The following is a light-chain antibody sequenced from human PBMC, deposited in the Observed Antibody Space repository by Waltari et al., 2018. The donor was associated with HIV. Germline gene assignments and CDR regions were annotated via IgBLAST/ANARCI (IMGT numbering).Light chain of an antibody. CDR3: SSLTTTGTLV. V-gene: IGLV2-14*01. Sequence: GSLGQSITISCIATSRDIGSYKFVSWYQHHSDKAPKLVIYDADNRPSGIPFRFSGSQSGNTASLTISGLQAEDEADYYCSSLTTTGTLVFGGGTKVTVL. CDR1: SRDIGSYKF. CDR2: DAD. J-gene: IGLJ3*02.